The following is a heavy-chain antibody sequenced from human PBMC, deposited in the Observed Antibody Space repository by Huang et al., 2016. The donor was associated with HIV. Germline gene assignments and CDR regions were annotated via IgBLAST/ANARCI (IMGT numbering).Heavy chain of an antibody. CDR1: GGSFTGNY. D-gene: IGHD3-3*01. CDR2: VNDSGAT. CDR3: ARQWTILEWLLGLDV. J-gene: IGHJ6*02. V-gene: IGHV4-34*02. Sequence: QMQLQQRGAGLLKPSETLSLPCGVSGGSFTGNYLTWIRQAPGKGLAWIGEVNDSGATNYNPSLNGRVTISLDKSNRELSLNLRSVTAADTAVYYCARQWTILEWLLGLDVWGQGTTVIVSS.